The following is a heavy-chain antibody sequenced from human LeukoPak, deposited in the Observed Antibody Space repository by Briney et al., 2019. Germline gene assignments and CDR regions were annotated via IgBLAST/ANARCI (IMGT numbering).Heavy chain of an antibody. V-gene: IGHV1-46*01. CDR3: ARVRDGYNDAYDM. Sequence: ASVKVSCKASGYTFTSYYMHWVRQAPGQGLEWMGIINPSGGSTSYAQKFQGRVTMTRDTSTSTVYMELSSLRSDDTGVYYCARVRDGYNDAYDMWGQGTVVTVPS. CDR2: INPSGGST. J-gene: IGHJ3*02. D-gene: IGHD5-24*01. CDR1: GYTFTSYY.